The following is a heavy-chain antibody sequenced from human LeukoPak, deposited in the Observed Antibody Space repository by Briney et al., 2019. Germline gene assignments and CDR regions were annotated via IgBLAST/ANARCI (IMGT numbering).Heavy chain of an antibody. D-gene: IGHD5-24*01. CDR1: GGTFSSYA. V-gene: IGHV1-69*13. CDR2: IIPIFGTA. J-gene: IGHJ4*02. Sequence: SVKVSCKASGGTFSSYAISWVRQAPGQGLEWMGGIIPIFGTANYAQKFQGRVTITADESTSTAYMELSSLRSEDTAVYYCASSPDGYQTIPLGYYFDYWGQGTLVTVSS. CDR3: ASSPDGYQTIPLGYYFDY.